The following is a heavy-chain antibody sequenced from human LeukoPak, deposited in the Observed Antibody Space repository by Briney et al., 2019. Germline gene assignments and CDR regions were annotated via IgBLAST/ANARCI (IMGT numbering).Heavy chain of an antibody. D-gene: IGHD4-17*01. J-gene: IGHJ2*01. V-gene: IGHV4-39*02. CDR2: IYYSGTT. CDR3: ARRKPYGDYWYFDL. Sequence: SETLSLTCSVSGGSISGSNYYWGWIRQPPGKGLEWIGIIYYSGTTYYNPSLKTRVTISVDTSNNHFSLKVTSVTAADTAVYYCARRKPYGDYWYFDLWGRGTLVTVSS. CDR1: GGSISGSNYY.